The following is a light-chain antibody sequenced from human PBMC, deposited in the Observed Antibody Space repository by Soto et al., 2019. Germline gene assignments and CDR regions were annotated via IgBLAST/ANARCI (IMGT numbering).Light chain of an antibody. J-gene: IGKJ4*01. CDR1: QSVNSN. Sequence: EKVMTQSPAALSVSPGERATLSCRASQSVNSNLAWYQQKPGQAPRLLLYGASTRATGIPARFSGSASGTEFTLTISSLQSEDSAVYYGKQYNDWPLTFGGGTKVEIK. CDR3: KQYNDWPLT. CDR2: GAS. V-gene: IGKV3-15*01.